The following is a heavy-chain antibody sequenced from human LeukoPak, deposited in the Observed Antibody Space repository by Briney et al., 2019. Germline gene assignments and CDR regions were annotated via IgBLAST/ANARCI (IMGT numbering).Heavy chain of an antibody. Sequence: SETLSLTCTVAGGSISSSSYYWGWIRQPPGKGLEWIVSIYYSGSTYYNPSLKSRVTISVDTSKNQFSLKLSSVTAADTAVYYCARQYYDFWSGYLADYYYYYMDVWGKGTTVTVSS. J-gene: IGHJ6*03. D-gene: IGHD3-3*01. CDR3: ARQYYDFWSGYLADYYYYYMDV. CDR1: GGSISSSSYY. CDR2: IYYSGST. V-gene: IGHV4-39*01.